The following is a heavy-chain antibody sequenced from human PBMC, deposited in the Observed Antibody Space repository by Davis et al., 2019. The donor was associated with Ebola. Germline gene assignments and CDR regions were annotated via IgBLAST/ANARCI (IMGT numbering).Heavy chain of an antibody. CDR3: ARVKENWYFDL. J-gene: IGHJ2*01. CDR1: GGSISSYY. V-gene: IGHV4-59*01. CDR2: IYYSGST. Sequence: PSETLSLTCTVSGGSISSYYWSWIRQPPGKGLEWIGYIYYSGSTNYNPSLKSRVTISVDTSKNQFSLKLSSVTAADTAVYYCARVKENWYFDLWGRGTLVTVSS.